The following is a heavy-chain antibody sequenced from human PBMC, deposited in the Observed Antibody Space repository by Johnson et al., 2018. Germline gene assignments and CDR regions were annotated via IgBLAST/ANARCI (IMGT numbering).Heavy chain of an antibody. V-gene: IGHV3-49*03. D-gene: IGHD6-13*01. CDR2: TRAEAYGGTT. CDR1: GFTFGDYA. CDR3: EKDWEIAAVGTGGYFHH. J-gene: IGHJ1*01. Sequence: VQLVESGGGLVQPGRSRRLSCIGSGFTFGDYAMTWFRQAPGKGLEWVGFTRAEAYGGTTEYAASVKGRFTLSRDDSKSFAYLQRNRLKTEDTGVYYCEKDWEIAAVGTGGYFHHWGQGTLVTVSS.